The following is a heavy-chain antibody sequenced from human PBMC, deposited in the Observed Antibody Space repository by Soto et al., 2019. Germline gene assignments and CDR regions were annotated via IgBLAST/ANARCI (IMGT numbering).Heavy chain of an antibody. V-gene: IGHV4-34*01. D-gene: IGHD3-10*01. J-gene: IGHJ5*02. CDR2: INHSGST. CDR1: GWTIMGYY. Sequence: TSGTQSLTCTVYGWTIMGYYWSWLRPPPGKGLEWIGEINHSGSTNYNPSLKSRVTISVDTSKNQFSLKLSSVTAADTAVYYCARPLTCRGAMFDPWGQGTLVTVSA. CDR3: ARPLTCRGAMFDP.